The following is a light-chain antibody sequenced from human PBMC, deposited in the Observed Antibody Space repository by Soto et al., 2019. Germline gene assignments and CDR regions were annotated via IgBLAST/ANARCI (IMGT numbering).Light chain of an antibody. Sequence: SYELTQPPSVSVAPGQTATVTCGKNNIGGERVHWYQQKPGQAPVLVVYDNDKRPSGIPERFSGSNSGSTATLTILRVEAGDEADYYCQLWDTITDRDVFGTGTKVTVL. V-gene: IGLV3-21*02. CDR2: DND. CDR3: QLWDTITDRDV. CDR1: NIGGER. J-gene: IGLJ1*01.